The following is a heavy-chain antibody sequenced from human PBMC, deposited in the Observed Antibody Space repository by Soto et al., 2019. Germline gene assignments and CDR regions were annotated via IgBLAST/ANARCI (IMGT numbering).Heavy chain of an antibody. Sequence: SQTLSLTCVISGDSVSSNSAAWNWIRQSPSRGLEWLGRTYYRSKWYNDYAVSVKSRITINPDTSKKQFSLQLNSVTPEDTAVYYCARGYCSSTSCFSPFDYWGQGTLVTVSS. CDR1: GDSVSSNSAA. D-gene: IGHD2-2*01. CDR2: TYYRSKWYN. CDR3: ARGYCSSTSCFSPFDY. V-gene: IGHV6-1*01. J-gene: IGHJ4*02.